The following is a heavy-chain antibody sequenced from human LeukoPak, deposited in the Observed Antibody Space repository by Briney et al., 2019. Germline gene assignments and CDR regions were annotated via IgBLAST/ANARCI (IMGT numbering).Heavy chain of an antibody. V-gene: IGHV4-4*07. CDR3: ARGGPTYYYDSSVGGWFDP. CDR2: IYSSGDT. Sequence: SETLSLTCTVSGGSISGHYWSWVRQPPGKALEWIAYIYSSGDTNYNPSLKSRVTMSVDTSKNQFSLKLSSVTAADTAVYYCARGGPTYYYDSSVGGWFDPWGQGTLVTVSS. CDR1: GGSISGHY. D-gene: IGHD3-22*01. J-gene: IGHJ5*02.